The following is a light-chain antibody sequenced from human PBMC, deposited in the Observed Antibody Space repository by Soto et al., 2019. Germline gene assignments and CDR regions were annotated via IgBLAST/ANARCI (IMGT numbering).Light chain of an antibody. CDR1: QSTSSF. Sequence: DIQMTQSPSTLSASVGDRVTITCRASQSTSSFLAWYQQKPGKAPKLLIYDASSLESGVPSRFSGSGGGTDFTLSISSVQPEDFATYFCQQSYMDPITFGQGTRLEIK. J-gene: IGKJ5*01. CDR2: DAS. V-gene: IGKV1-5*01. CDR3: QQSYMDPIT.